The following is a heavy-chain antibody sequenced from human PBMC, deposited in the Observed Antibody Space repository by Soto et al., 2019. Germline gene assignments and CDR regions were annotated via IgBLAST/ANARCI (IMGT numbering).Heavy chain of an antibody. J-gene: IGHJ4*02. V-gene: IGHV1-46*03. CDR3: ARDQGIAAASGD. CDR2: INPSGGST. Sequence: QVQLVQSGAEVKKPGASVKVSCKASGYTFTSYYMHWVRQAPGQGLEWMGIINPSGGSTSYAQKFQDRVTMTRDTTTSTVYMELSSLRSEDTAVYYCARDQGIAAASGDWGQGTLVTVSS. D-gene: IGHD6-13*01. CDR1: GYTFTSYY.